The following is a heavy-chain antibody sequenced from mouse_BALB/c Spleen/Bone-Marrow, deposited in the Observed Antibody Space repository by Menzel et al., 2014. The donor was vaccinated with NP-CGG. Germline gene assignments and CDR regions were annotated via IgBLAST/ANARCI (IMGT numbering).Heavy chain of an antibody. CDR2: INPYNDVT. V-gene: IGHV1-14*01. Sequence: GHELVKPGASVKMSCKASGYTFTSNIINWVKQKPGQGLEWIGYINPYNDVTKYNEKLKGKATLTSDMSSNTAYMELSSLTSEDSAVYYCAKAAYYDYDGRAMDYWGQGTSVIVSS. CDR1: GYTFTSNI. CDR3: AKAAYYDYDGRAMDY. D-gene: IGHD2-4*01. J-gene: IGHJ4*01.